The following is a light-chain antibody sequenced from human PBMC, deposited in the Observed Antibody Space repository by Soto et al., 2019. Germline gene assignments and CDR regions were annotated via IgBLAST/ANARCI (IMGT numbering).Light chain of an antibody. CDR1: SSDVGAYDF. CDR3: CSYAGLDTHYA. V-gene: IGLV2-11*01. J-gene: IGLJ1*01. CDR2: DVF. Sequence: QSVLTQPRSVSGSPGQSVTISCTGTSSDVGAYDFVSWYQQHPGRAPKLMIYDVFKRPSGVPERFSGSKSGNTASLTISGLQAEDEADYYCCSYAGLDTHYAFATGTKLTVL.